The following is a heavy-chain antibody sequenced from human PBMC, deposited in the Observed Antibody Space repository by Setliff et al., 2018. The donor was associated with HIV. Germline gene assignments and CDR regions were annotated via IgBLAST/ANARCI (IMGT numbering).Heavy chain of an antibody. CDR2: IYTSGSA. CDR1: GVSISSGTYY. Sequence: SETLSLTCTVSGVSISSGTYYWSWIRQPAGKALEWIGRIYTSGSANSNPSLKSRVTISVDTSRNQFSLKLNSVTAADTAVYYCARVGYYGLEVWGRGITVTVSS. J-gene: IGHJ6*02. CDR3: ARVGYYGLEV. V-gene: IGHV4-61*02.